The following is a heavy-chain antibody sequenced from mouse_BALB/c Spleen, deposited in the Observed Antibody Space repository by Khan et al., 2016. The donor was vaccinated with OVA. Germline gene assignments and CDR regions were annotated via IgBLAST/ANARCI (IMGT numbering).Heavy chain of an antibody. Sequence: QVQLKQSGPGLVQPSQSLSITCTVSGFSLTSFGVHWVRPSPGKGLEWLGRIWRGGTTDYNAAFMSRLSITKANSKSQVFFIMNSLQVDDTAIYYCAKEGRTRGYYAMDYWGQGTSVTVSS. V-gene: IGHV2-5*01. D-gene: IGHD3-3*01. CDR3: AKEGRTRGYYAMDY. CDR1: GFSLTSFG. J-gene: IGHJ4*01. CDR2: IWRGGTT.